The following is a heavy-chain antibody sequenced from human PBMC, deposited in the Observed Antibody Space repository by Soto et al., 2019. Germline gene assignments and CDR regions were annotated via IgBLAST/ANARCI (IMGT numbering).Heavy chain of an antibody. Sequence: ASVKVSCKASGGTFSSYAISWVRQAPGQGLEWMGWINPNSGGTNYAQKFQGRVTMTRDTSISTAYMELSRLRSDDTAVYYCARERAGGSGWTSGWFDPWGQGTLVTAPQ. D-gene: IGHD6-19*01. CDR1: GGTFSSYA. V-gene: IGHV1-2*02. J-gene: IGHJ5*02. CDR2: INPNSGGT. CDR3: ARERAGGSGWTSGWFDP.